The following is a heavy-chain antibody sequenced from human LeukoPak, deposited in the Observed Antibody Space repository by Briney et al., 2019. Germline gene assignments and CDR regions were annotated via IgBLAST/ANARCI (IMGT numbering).Heavy chain of an antibody. D-gene: IGHD3-10*01. J-gene: IGHJ4*02. Sequence: SETLSLTCAVYGGSFSGYYWSWIRQPPGKGLEWIGYIYYSGSTNYNPSLKSRVTISVDTSKNQFSLKLSSVTAADTAIYYCAKVTYGSGTYGAFDSWGQGTLVTVSS. CDR3: AKVTYGSGTYGAFDS. CDR1: GGSFSGYY. CDR2: IYYSGST. V-gene: IGHV4-59*12.